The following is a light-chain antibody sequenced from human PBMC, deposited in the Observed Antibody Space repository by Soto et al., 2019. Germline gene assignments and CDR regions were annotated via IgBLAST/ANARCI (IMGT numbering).Light chain of an antibody. V-gene: IGKV3-15*01. J-gene: IGKJ1*01. CDR2: GAS. CDR1: QSVSSN. CDR3: QQYNNWPWT. Sequence: EIVMTQTTATLSVSPGELATLPCRPRQSVSSNLAWYQQKPGQDRRLLIYGASTRATGIPARFSGSGSGTDFTLTISSLHSEEFAVYYCQQYNNWPWTFGQGTKVAIK.